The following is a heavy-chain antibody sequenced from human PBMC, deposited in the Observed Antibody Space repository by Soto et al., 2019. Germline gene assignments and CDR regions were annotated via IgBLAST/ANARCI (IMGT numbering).Heavy chain of an antibody. J-gene: IGHJ4*02. V-gene: IGHV4-34*01. Sequence: QVQLQQWGAGLLKPSETLSLTCAVYGGSFSGYYWSWIRQPPGKGLEWIGEINHSGSTNYNPSLKRRGTLSVDTYKSQYCLELSSVTAADRAVYSCACRRWELLPFDYWGQGTLVHVSS. CDR1: GGSFSGYY. CDR3: ACRRWELLPFDY. D-gene: IGHD1-26*01. CDR2: INHSGST.